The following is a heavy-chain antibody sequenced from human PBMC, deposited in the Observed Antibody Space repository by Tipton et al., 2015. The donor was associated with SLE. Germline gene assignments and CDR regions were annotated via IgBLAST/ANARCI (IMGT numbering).Heavy chain of an antibody. CDR2: ISSSGSTI. CDR1: GFTFSSYW. CDR3: AKDGSRGYDYGALIDY. V-gene: IGHV3-48*04. J-gene: IGHJ4*02. D-gene: IGHD5-12*01. Sequence: SLRLSCAASGFTFSSYWMSWVRQAPGKGLEWVSYISSSGSTIYYADSVKGRFTISRDNAKNSLYLQMNSLRTEDTALYYCAKDGSRGYDYGALIDYWGQGTLVTVSS.